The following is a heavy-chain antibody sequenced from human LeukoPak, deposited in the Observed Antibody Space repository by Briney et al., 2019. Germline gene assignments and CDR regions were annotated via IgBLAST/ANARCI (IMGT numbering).Heavy chain of an antibody. CDR3: TPGYYDSRDY. CDR2: IKSKTDGGTT. D-gene: IGHD3-22*01. V-gene: IGHV3-15*01. J-gene: IGHJ4*02. Sequence: GGSQRFSCAASGFTFSNAWMSWVRQAPGKGLEWVGRIKSKTDGGTTDYAAPVKGRFTISRDDSKNTLYLQMNSLKTEDTAVYYCTPGYYDSRDYWGQGTLVTVSS. CDR1: GFTFSNAW.